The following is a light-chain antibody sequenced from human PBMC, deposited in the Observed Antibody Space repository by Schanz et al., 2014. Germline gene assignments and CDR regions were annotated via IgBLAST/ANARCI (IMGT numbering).Light chain of an antibody. J-gene: IGLJ2*01. CDR3: QSYDSSLSGSVV. CDR1: SSNIGSNS. CDR2: SDN. Sequence: QSVLTQPPSASGTPGQRVTISCSGSSSNIGSNSVNWYQQLPGTAPKVLIYSDNQRPSGVPDRFSGSKSGTSASLAITGLQAEDEADYYCQSYDSSLSGSVVFGGGTKLTVL. V-gene: IGLV1-44*01.